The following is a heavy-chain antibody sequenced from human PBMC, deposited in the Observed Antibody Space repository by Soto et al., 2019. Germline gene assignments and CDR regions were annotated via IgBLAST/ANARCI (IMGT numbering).Heavy chain of an antibody. CDR1: GFTFSSYW. D-gene: IGHD5-12*01. CDR3: AREIVATIDFYYYGMDV. Sequence: GGSLRLSCVASGFTFSSYWMGWVRQAPGKGLEWVANIEQDGSEKYYVDSVKGRFTISRDNAKNSLHLQMNSLRAEDTAVYYCAREIVATIDFYYYGMDVWGQGTTVTVSS. V-gene: IGHV3-7*05. J-gene: IGHJ6*02. CDR2: IEQDGSEK.